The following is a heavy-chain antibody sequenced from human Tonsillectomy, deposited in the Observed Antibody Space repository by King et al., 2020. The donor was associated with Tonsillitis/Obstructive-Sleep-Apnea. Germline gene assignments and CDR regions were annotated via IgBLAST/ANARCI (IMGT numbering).Heavy chain of an antibody. CDR3: AKPGGDYYDSSCYYYVEGPYYFDY. CDR1: GFTFSSYA. V-gene: IGHV3-23*04. D-gene: IGHD3-22*01. Sequence: VQLVESGGGLVEPGGSLRLSCAASGFTFSSYAMNWVRQAPGKGLEWVSAISGSGGSTYYADSVKGRFTISRDNSKNTLYLQMNSLRDEDTAVYYCAKPGGDYYDSSCYYYVEGPYYFDYWGQGTLVTVSS. J-gene: IGHJ4*02. CDR2: ISGSGGST.